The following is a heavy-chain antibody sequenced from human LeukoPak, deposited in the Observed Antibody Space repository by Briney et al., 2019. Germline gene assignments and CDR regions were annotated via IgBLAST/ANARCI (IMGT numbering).Heavy chain of an antibody. CDR3: ARVLLERPGIDSFDM. CDR2: INSGSYTI. CDR1: GFSLGSYS. D-gene: IGHD1-1*01. V-gene: IGHV3-48*02. J-gene: IGHJ3*02. Sequence: PGGSLRLSCGASGFSLGSYSMDWVRQAPGKGLEWVSHINSGSYTIYYADSVKGRFTISRDNAGNSLYLQMSSLRDEDTAVYYCARVLLERPGIDSFDMWGQGTMVTVSS.